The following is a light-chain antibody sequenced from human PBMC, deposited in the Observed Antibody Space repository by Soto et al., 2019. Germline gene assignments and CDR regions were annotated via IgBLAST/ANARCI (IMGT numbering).Light chain of an antibody. V-gene: IGLV2-14*01. CDR2: EVS. CDR1: SRDVGGYNY. CDR3: SSYTSSSTYV. J-gene: IGLJ1*01. Sequence: SARTQPASVSGSPGQSITISCTGTSRDVGGYNYVSLYQHHPGKAPKLMIYEVSSRPSGLSNRFSGSKSGNTASLTISGLQAEDEADYYCSSYTSSSTYVFGTGTKVTVL.